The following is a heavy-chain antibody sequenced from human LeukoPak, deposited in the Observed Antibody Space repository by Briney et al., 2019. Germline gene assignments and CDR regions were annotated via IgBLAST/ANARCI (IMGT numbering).Heavy chain of an antibody. Sequence: ASVKVSCKASGYTFTGYYMHWVRQAPGQGLEWMGWINPNSGGTNYAQKFQGRFTMTRDTSISTAYMELSRLRSDDTAVYYCARGGTYYDFWSANNWFDPWGQGTLVTVSS. V-gene: IGHV1-2*02. CDR1: GYTFTGYY. CDR2: INPNSGGT. D-gene: IGHD3-3*01. J-gene: IGHJ5*02. CDR3: ARGGTYYDFWSANNWFDP.